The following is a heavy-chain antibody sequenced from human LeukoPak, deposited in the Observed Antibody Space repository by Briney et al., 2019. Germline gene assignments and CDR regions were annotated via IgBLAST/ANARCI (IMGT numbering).Heavy chain of an antibody. CDR3: AREKTACGGDCYDS. J-gene: IGHJ4*02. Sequence: PGGSLRLSFAASGFTFSSYEMNWFRQAPGKGLEWVSYISSSGTPIHYADSVKGRFTISRDNAKNSLFLQMNSLRAEDTAVYYCAREKTACGGDCYDSWGQGTLVTVSS. D-gene: IGHD2-21*01. CDR1: GFTFSSYE. V-gene: IGHV3-48*03. CDR2: ISSSGTPI.